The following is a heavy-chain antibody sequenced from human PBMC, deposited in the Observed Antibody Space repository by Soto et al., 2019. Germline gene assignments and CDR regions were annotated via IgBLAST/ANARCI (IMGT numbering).Heavy chain of an antibody. V-gene: IGHV3-11*01. CDR3: ARPRRSSSGGGYFDY. D-gene: IGHD6-6*01. CDR1: GFNFSDYY. J-gene: IGHJ4*02. CDR2: IRSLGSTL. Sequence: PGGSLRLCYTASGFNFSDYYMNWIRQAPGEVLDXVSYIRSLGSTLAYAHSVEGRFTISRDHAKKSLYLQMNSLRDEDMAVYYCARPRRSSSGGGYFDYWGQGTLVTVSS.